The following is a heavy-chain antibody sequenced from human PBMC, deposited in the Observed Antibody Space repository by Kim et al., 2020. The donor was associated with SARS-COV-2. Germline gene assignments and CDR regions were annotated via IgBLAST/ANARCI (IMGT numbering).Heavy chain of an antibody. Sequence: SETLSLTCAVYGGSFSGYYWSWIRQPPGKGLEWIGEINHSGSTNYNPSLKSRVTISVDTSKNQFSLKLTSVTAADTAVYYCARGGRSMFGGAKDYWGQGTLVTDSS. CDR2: INHSGST. V-gene: IGHV4-34*01. CDR1: GGSFSGYY. CDR3: ARGGRSMFGGAKDY. J-gene: IGHJ4*02. D-gene: IGHD3-16*01.